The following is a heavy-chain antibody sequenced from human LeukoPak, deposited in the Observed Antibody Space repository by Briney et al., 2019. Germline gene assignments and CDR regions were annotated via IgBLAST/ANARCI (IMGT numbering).Heavy chain of an antibody. V-gene: IGHV1-18*01. CDR1: GYTFTSYG. J-gene: IGHJ4*02. CDR2: ISAYNGNT. CDR3: ARGHDFWSGYYYFDY. D-gene: IGHD3-3*01. Sequence: ASVKVSCKASGYTFTSYGISWVRQAPGQGLEWMGWISAYNGNTNYAQKLQGRVTMTTDTSTSTAYMELSSLRSEDTAVYYCARGHDFWSGYYYFDYWGQGTLVTVSS.